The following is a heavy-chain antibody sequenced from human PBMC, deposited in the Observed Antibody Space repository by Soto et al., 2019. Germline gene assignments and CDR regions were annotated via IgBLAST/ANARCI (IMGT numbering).Heavy chain of an antibody. CDR3: TTQYYYDSSGSLLN. CDR1: GFTFSSYA. CDR2: ISGSGDST. J-gene: IGHJ4*02. V-gene: IGHV3-23*01. Sequence: GGSLRLSCAASGFTFSSYAMSWVRQAPGKGLEWVSGISGSGDSTYYADSVKGRFTISRDNSKNTLYLQMNSLKTEDTAVYYCTTQYYYDSSGSLLNWGQGTLVTVSS. D-gene: IGHD3-22*01.